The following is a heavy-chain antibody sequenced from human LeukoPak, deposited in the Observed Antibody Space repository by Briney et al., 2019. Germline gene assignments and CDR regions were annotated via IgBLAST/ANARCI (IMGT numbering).Heavy chain of an antibody. CDR2: IHYSGNT. Sequence: PSETLFLTCSVSGGSISNYYWSWIRQPPGEGLEWIAYIHYSGNTNYNPSLKSRVTISVDTSKNQFTLKLASVTAADTAVYYCARVDDTSGYFYKFDYWGQGTLVTVSS. CDR3: ARVDDTSGYFYKFDY. CDR1: GGSISNYY. D-gene: IGHD3-22*01. V-gene: IGHV4-59*01. J-gene: IGHJ4*02.